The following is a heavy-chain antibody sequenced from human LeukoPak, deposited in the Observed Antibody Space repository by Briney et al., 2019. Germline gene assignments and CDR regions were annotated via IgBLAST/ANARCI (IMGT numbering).Heavy chain of an antibody. J-gene: IGHJ4*02. CDR3: ARGFYGSGAFRNYFFDY. CDR2: ISAYNGHT. V-gene: IGHV1-18*01. D-gene: IGHD3-10*01. Sequence: ASVKVSCTASGYTFTTYGIGWVRQAPGQGLEWMGWISAYNGHTYSAQKLQGRVTMTTDTSTSTAYMELRSLRSDDTAVYYCARGFYGSGAFRNYFFDYWAQGTLVTVSS. CDR1: GYTFTTYG.